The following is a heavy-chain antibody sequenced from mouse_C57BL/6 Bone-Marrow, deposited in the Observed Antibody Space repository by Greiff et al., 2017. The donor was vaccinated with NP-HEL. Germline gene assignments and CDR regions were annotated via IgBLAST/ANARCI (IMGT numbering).Heavy chain of an antibody. D-gene: IGHD4-1*01. CDR2: ISDGGSYT. V-gene: IGHV5-4*01. J-gene: IGHJ2*01. CDR1: GFTFSSYA. CDR3: ARDGSLTGKDY. Sequence: EVKVVESGGGLVKPGGSLKLSCAASGFTFSSYAMSWVRQTPEKRLEWVATISDGGSYTYYPDNVKGRFTISRDNAKNNLYLQMSHLKSEDTAMYYCARDGSLTGKDYWGQGTTLTVSS.